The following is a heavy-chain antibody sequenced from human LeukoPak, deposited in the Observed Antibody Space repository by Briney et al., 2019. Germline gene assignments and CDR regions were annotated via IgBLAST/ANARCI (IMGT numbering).Heavy chain of an antibody. Sequence: SETLSLTCTVSADSISSGYYWGWIRQPPGKGLEWIGRIYTSGSTNYNPSLKSRVTISVDTSKNQFSLKLSSVTAADTAVYYCATLLVGATHYYYYYMDVWGKGTTVTVSS. V-gene: IGHV4-38-2*02. CDR1: ADSISSGYY. D-gene: IGHD1-26*01. CDR2: IYTSGST. CDR3: ATLLVGATHYYYYYMDV. J-gene: IGHJ6*03.